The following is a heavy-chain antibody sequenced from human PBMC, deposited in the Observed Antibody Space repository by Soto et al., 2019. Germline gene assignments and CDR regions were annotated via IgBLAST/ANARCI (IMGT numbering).Heavy chain of an antibody. D-gene: IGHD1-7*01. J-gene: IGHJ6*02. CDR1: GDCLSGYY. Sequence: ELLSLTGVVSGDCLSGYYWSWIRQTPGMGLEWIGEVDHRGSNTYNPSLKNRASISIDSSKNLFSLELTSVTAADTALYFCARYEYGNSLYGVDVWGQGTRVTVSS. CDR3: ARYEYGNSLYGVDV. CDR2: VDHRGSN. V-gene: IGHV4-34*01.